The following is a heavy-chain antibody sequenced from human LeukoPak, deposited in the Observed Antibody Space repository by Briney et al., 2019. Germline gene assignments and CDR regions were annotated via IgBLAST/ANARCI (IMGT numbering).Heavy chain of an antibody. D-gene: IGHD5-18*01. CDR1: GFTFSSYS. J-gene: IGHJ4*02. CDR2: ISSSSSYI. Sequence: PGGSLRLSCAASGFTFSSYSMSWVRQAPGKGLEWVSSISSSSSYIYYADSVKGRFTISRDNAKNSLYLQMNSLRAEDTAVYYCAREDLGESGYSYGYYYWGQGTLVTVSS. CDR3: AREDLGESGYSYGYYY. V-gene: IGHV3-21*01.